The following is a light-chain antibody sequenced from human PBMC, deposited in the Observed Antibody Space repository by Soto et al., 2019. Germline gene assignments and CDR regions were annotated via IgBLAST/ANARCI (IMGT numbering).Light chain of an antibody. V-gene: IGKV3-20*01. Sequence: EIVLTQSPGTLSLSPGERATLSCRARQSVSGNYLAWYQQKPRQSPRLLIYGSSDRATGIPDRFSGSGSGTDFTLTITRVEPDDVAVYYCQQYGSSPPYTFGQGTKLEIK. CDR3: QQYGSSPPYT. CDR1: QSVSGNY. J-gene: IGKJ2*01. CDR2: GSS.